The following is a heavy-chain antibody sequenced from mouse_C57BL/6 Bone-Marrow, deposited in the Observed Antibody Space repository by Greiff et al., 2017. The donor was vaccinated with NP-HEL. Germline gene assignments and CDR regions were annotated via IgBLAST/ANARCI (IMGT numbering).Heavy chain of an antibody. CDR1: GFTFSSYA. Sequence: DVHLVESGGGLVKPGGSLKLSCAASGFTFSSYAMSWVRQTPEKRLEWVATISDGGSYTYYPDNVKGRFTISRDNAKNNLYLQMSHLKSEDTAMYYCARGWLLDYWGQGTTLTVSS. J-gene: IGHJ2*01. CDR3: ARGWLLDY. D-gene: IGHD2-3*01. V-gene: IGHV5-4*01. CDR2: ISDGGSYT.